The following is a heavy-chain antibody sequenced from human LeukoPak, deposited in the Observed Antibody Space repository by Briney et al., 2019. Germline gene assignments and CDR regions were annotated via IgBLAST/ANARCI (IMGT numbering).Heavy chain of an antibody. CDR3: ARGRLEAMWELLPYEAFDI. D-gene: IGHD1-26*01. J-gene: IGHJ3*02. Sequence: ETLSLTCAVYGGSFSGYYWSWIRQPPGKGLEWIGEINHSGSTNYNPSLKSRVTISVDTSKNQFSLKLSSVTAADTAVYYCARGRLEAMWELLPYEAFDIWGQGTMVTVSS. V-gene: IGHV4-34*01. CDR2: INHSGST. CDR1: GGSFSGYY.